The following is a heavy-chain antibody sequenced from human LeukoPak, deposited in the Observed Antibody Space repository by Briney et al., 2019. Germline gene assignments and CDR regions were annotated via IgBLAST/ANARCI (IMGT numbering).Heavy chain of an antibody. CDR1: GFTFNTYG. V-gene: IGHV3-30*03. Sequence: GGSLRLSCAGSGFTFNTYGMHWVRQAPGRGLEWVALISYDGSNKYYADSVKGRFTISRDNSKNTLYLQMNSLRAEDTAVYYCARGISGWSHEGYFDYWGQGILVTVSS. CDR2: ISYDGSNK. CDR3: ARGISGWSHEGYFDY. D-gene: IGHD6-19*01. J-gene: IGHJ4*02.